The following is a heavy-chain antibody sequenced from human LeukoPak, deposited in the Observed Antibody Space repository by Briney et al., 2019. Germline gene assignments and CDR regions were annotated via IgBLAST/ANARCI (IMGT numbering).Heavy chain of an antibody. CDR3: ARDQSGSYYFDY. V-gene: IGHV3-30-3*01. Sequence: GGSLRLSCAASGFTFSSYAMHWVRQAPGKGLEWVAVISYDGSNKYYADSVKGRFTSSGDNSKNTLYLQMNSLRAEDTAVYYCARDQSGSYYFDYWGQGTLVTVSS. J-gene: IGHJ4*02. CDR1: GFTFSSYA. D-gene: IGHD1-26*01. CDR2: ISYDGSNK.